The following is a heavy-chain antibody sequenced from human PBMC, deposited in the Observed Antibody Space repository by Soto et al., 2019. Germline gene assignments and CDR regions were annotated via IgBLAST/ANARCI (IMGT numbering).Heavy chain of an antibody. Sequence: SETLSLTCTVSGGSISSGGYYWSWIRQHPGKGLEWIGYIYYSGSTYYNPSLKSRVTISVDTSKNQFSLKLSSVTAADTAVYYCARIAAAEGNWFDPWGQGTLVTVSS. CDR1: GGSISSGGYY. CDR3: ARIAAAEGNWFDP. V-gene: IGHV4-31*03. D-gene: IGHD6-13*01. J-gene: IGHJ5*02. CDR2: IYYSGST.